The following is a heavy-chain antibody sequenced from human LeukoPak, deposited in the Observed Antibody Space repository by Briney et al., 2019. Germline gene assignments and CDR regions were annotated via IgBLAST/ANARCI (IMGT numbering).Heavy chain of an antibody. CDR2: INHSGST. J-gene: IGHJ4*02. Sequence: SETLSLTCTVSGGSISSYYWSWIRQPPGKGLEWIGEINHSGSTNHNPSLKSRVTISVDTSKNQFSLKLSSVTAADTAVYFCARGPPTDYYDSSGFYYVFDYWGQGTLVTVSS. CDR3: ARGPPTDYYDSSGFYYVFDY. V-gene: IGHV4-59*12. CDR1: GGSISSYY. D-gene: IGHD3-22*01.